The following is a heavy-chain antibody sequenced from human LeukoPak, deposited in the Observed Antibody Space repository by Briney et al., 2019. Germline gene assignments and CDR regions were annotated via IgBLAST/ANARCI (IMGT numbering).Heavy chain of an antibody. Sequence: PSGTLSLTCAVSGGSISSSNWWSWVRQPPGKGLEWIGEIYHSGSTNYNPSLKSRVTISVDKSKNQFSLHLNSVTPEDTAVYYCARRLTQYDCFDPWGQGILVTVSS. V-gene: IGHV4-4*02. CDR3: ARRLTQYDCFDP. CDR2: IYHSGST. J-gene: IGHJ5*02. D-gene: IGHD2-2*01. CDR1: GGSISSSNW.